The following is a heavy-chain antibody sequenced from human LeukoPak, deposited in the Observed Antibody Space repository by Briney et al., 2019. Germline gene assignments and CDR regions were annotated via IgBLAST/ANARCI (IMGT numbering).Heavy chain of an antibody. CDR1: GFTFSSYS. J-gene: IGHJ4*02. CDR2: ISSSSSTI. CDR3: ARLTQAAAGTGVDY. Sequence: GGSLRLSCAASGFTFSSYSMNWVRQAPGKGLEWVSYISSSSSTIYYADSVKGRFTISRDNAKNSLYLQMNSLRAEDTAVYYCARLTQAAAGTGVDYWGQGTLVTVSS. D-gene: IGHD6-13*01. V-gene: IGHV3-48*01.